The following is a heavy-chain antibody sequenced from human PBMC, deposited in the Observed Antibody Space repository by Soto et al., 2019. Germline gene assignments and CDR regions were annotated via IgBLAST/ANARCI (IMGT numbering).Heavy chain of an antibody. J-gene: IGHJ4*02. V-gene: IGHV4-39*01. CDR1: GGSISSSSYY. CDR2: IYNSGRT. D-gene: IGHD3-10*01. Sequence: SSETLSLTCTVSGGSISSSSYYWGWIRQPPGKGLEWIGNIYNSGRTYYNPSLKSRVTISVDTSKNRFSLKLSSVTAADTATYYCASPITMVRGVRYFDYWGQGTLVTVSS. CDR3: ASPITMVRGVRYFDY.